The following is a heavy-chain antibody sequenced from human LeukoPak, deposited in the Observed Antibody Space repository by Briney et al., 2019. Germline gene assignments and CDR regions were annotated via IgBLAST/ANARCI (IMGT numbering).Heavy chain of an antibody. Sequence: SETLSLTCTVSDDSIKSYFWTWIRQSPGKGLEWIGYVFYSGSTSYDPSLRSRLTMSVDTSKSQFSLNLNSVTTADTAVYYCARGTRRHYDGSGYYYGEFDYWGQGILVTVSS. CDR2: VFYSGST. CDR1: DDSIKSYF. D-gene: IGHD3-22*01. V-gene: IGHV4-59*01. J-gene: IGHJ4*02. CDR3: ARGTRRHYDGSGYYYGEFDY.